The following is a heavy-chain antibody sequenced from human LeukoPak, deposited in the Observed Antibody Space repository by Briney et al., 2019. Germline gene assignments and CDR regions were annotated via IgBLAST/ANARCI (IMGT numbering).Heavy chain of an antibody. CDR2: INAGDGNT. V-gene: IGHV1-3*03. CDR1: GYTFTNYA. J-gene: IGHJ4*02. Sequence: ASGKVSCKASGYTFTNYAMHWVRQAPGQRLEWMGWINAGDGNTKYSQDFPGRVTITRDTSASTAYMELSSLRSEDMAVYYCAREWSRSSLLGYWGQGTLVTVSS. CDR3: AREWSRSSLLGY. D-gene: IGHD6-6*01.